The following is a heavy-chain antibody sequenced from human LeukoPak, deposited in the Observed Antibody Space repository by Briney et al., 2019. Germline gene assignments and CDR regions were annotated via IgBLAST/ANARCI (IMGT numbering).Heavy chain of an antibody. CDR3: AKGSYYYDASGHLGGDY. Sequence: GGSLRLSCAAPGFTFSNYAMSWVRQAPGKGLEWVSAVSGRDGYTYYADSVKGRFTISRDNSKDTLYLQMNSLRAEDTAVYYCAKGSYYYDASGHLGGDYWGQGTLVTVSS. D-gene: IGHD3-22*01. CDR1: GFTFSNYA. CDR2: VSGRDGYT. J-gene: IGHJ4*02. V-gene: IGHV3-23*01.